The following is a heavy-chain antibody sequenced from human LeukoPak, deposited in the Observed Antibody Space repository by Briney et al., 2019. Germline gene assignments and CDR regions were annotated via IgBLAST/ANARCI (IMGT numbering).Heavy chain of an antibody. CDR2: ISYSGST. V-gene: IGHV4-59*12. J-gene: IGHJ3*02. D-gene: IGHD3-3*01. CDR3: ARRARFPIRAFDI. CDR1: GVSISPYY. Sequence: SETLSLTCTVSGVSISPYYWSWIRQPPGKGLEWIGYISYSGSTNYNPSLKSRVTISVDTSKNQFSLKLSSVTAADTAVYYCARRARFPIRAFDIWGQGTMVTVSS.